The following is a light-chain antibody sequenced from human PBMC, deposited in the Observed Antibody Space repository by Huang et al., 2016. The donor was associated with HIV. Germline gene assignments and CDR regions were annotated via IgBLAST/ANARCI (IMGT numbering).Light chain of an antibody. CDR3: QHYNNWPPLS. CDR2: GAS. Sequence: VILTQSPATLSVSPGEGATLSCRASQNIGTHLAWYQQRPGQAPRLLMFGASTRANGVPARFNGRGSGTEFNLNFSGLQSEDFATYYCQHYNNWPPLSFGGGTEVDI. J-gene: IGKJ4*01. CDR1: QNIGTH. V-gene: IGKV3-15*01.